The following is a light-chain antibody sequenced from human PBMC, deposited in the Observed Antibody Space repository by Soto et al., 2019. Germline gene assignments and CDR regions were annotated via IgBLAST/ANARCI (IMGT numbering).Light chain of an antibody. CDR2: AAS. CDR1: QTIGRW. V-gene: IGKV1-12*01. Sequence: DIQMTQSPSSVSASVGDRVTITCRASQTIGRWLAWYQQKPGKAPELLIYAASYLQSGVPSRFSGSGAGTDFTLTISSLQPEDFATYYCQQANSFPHTFGGGTKVEIK. CDR3: QQANSFPHT. J-gene: IGKJ4*01.